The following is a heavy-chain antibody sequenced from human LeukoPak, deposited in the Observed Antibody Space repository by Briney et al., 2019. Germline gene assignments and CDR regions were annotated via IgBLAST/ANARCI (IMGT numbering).Heavy chain of an antibody. CDR1: GFTFSSYA. CDR2: ISGSGGST. Sequence: AGTLRLSCAASGFTFSSYALSWVRQAPGKGLEWVSAISGSGGSTYYADPVEGRFTISRDNSKNTLYLQMKGLRAEDTAVYYCAKGIESSGSYYTGFDYWGQGTLVTVSS. V-gene: IGHV3-23*01. D-gene: IGHD1-26*01. CDR3: AKGIESSGSYYTGFDY. J-gene: IGHJ4*02.